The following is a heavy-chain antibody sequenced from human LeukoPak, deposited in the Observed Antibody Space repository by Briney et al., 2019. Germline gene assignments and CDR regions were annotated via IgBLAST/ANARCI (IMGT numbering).Heavy chain of an antibody. CDR1: GVSISSCGYY. J-gene: IGHJ6*03. V-gene: IGHV4-31*03. CDR2: IYYSGST. CDR3: ARERRNRPMDV. Sequence: SQTLSLTCTVSGVSISSCGYYWSWIPQHPGKGLEWIGYIYYSGSTYYNPYLKSGVTISVDKSKNQFSLKLSSVTAADTAVYYCARERRNRPMDVWGKGTTVTVSS.